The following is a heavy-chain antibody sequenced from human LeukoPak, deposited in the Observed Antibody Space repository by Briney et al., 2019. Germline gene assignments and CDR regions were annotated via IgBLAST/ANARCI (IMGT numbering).Heavy chain of an antibody. CDR1: GDSVSSNSAT. J-gene: IGHJ4*02. CDR2: TYNRSKWYH. Sequence: SQTLSLTCTISGDSVSSNSATWNWIRPAPSRGREWLVMTYNRSKWYHDYAVSVKSRLTLNPDTSKNQFSLQLTSVTPEDTDVYYCARRTGDYNYLDYWGEETLVTVSS. V-gene: IGHV6-1*01. D-gene: IGHD4-17*01. CDR3: ARRTGDYNYLDY.